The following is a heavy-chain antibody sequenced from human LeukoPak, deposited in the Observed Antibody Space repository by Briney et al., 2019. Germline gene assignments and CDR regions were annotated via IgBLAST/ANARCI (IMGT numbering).Heavy chain of an antibody. CDR1: GGSISSSSYY. Sequence: SETLSLTCTVSGGSISSSSYYWGWIRQPPGKGLEWIGSIYYSGSTYYNPSLKSRVTISVDTSKNQFSLKLSSVTAADTAVYYCARKWATIVNYFDYWGQGTLVTVSS. CDR2: IYYSGST. V-gene: IGHV4-39*07. D-gene: IGHD5-12*01. J-gene: IGHJ4*02. CDR3: ARKWATIVNYFDY.